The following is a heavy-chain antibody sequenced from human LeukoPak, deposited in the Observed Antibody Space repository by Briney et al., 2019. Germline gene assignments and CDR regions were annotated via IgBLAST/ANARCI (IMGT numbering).Heavy chain of an antibody. CDR2: IYTSGTI. CDR1: GGSISSYY. CDR3: ARAGYSGYDNWFDP. V-gene: IGHV4-4*07. D-gene: IGHD5-12*01. J-gene: IGHJ5*02. Sequence: SETLSLTCTVSGGSISSYYWSWIRQPAGTALEWIGRIYTSGTITYNPSLKSRVTMSVDTSKNQFSLKLSSVTAADTAVYYCARAGYSGYDNWFDPWGQGTLVTVSS.